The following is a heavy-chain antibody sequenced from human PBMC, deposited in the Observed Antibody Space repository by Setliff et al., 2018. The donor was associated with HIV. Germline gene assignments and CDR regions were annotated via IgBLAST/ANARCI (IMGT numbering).Heavy chain of an antibody. Sequence: SETLSLTCAVYGETFSGYYWSWIRQTPGKGLEWIGEINHGGITNSNPSLKSRVTISVDTSKNLFSLKMSSVTAADTAIYYCARGWPDDYVWPYYFDYWGQGTLVTVST. CDR1: GETFSGYY. J-gene: IGHJ4*02. V-gene: IGHV4-34*01. CDR3: ARGWPDDYVWPYYFDY. CDR2: INHGGIT. D-gene: IGHD3-16*01.